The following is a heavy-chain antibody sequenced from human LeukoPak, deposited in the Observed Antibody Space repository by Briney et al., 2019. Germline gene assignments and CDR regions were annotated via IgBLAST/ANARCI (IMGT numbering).Heavy chain of an antibody. J-gene: IGHJ4*02. Sequence: GGSLRLSCAASGFTFSSYAMSWVRQAPGKGLEWVSAISGSGGSTYYADSVKGRFTISRDNSKNTLYLQMNSLRAGDTAVYYCATGYSYGYGYFDYWGQGTLVTVSS. CDR2: ISGSGGST. V-gene: IGHV3-23*01. D-gene: IGHD5-18*01. CDR3: ATGYSYGYGYFDY. CDR1: GFTFSSYA.